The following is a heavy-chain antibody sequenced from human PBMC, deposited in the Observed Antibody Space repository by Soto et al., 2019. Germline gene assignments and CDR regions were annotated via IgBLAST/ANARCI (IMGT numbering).Heavy chain of an antibody. V-gene: IGHV3-7*05. CDR3: ARSLVAIPVDN. D-gene: IGHD2-21*01. J-gene: IGHJ4*02. Sequence: EVQLVESGGDLVQPGGSLRLSCAASGFTFSSYWMSWVRQVPGKGLEWVANIKQDGSEKYYVDSVKGRFTISRDNAKNSLYLQMNSLSAEDTDVYHCARSLVAIPVDNWGQGTLVTVSS. CDR2: IKQDGSEK. CDR1: GFTFSSYW.